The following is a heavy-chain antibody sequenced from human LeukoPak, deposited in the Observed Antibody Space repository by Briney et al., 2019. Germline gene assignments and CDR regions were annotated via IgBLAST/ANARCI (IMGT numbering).Heavy chain of an antibody. J-gene: IGHJ4*02. CDR2: ISTDNSYR. Sequence: GGSLRLSCAASGFSLSSYSMNWIRQAPGKGLEWVSSISTDNSYRHYADSVKGRFTISRDNPKNSLYLQMNTLRAEDTAVYYCARARRSPYCSGGSCYRPYVGDYFDYWGQGTLVTVSS. D-gene: IGHD2-15*01. CDR1: GFSLSSYS. V-gene: IGHV3-21*06. CDR3: ARARRSPYCSGGSCYRPYVGDYFDY.